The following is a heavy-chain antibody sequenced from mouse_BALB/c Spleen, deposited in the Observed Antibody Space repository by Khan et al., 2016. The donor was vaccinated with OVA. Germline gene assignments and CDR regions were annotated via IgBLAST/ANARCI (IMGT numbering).Heavy chain of an antibody. D-gene: IGHD2-10*01. Sequence: QLKQSGPGLVAPSQSQSITCTISGFSLTNYGVHWVRQPPGKGLEWLVVIWSDGRTTYNSALKSRLTISKDNSKSQVFLKMNSLQTDDTAMYFCARQPYYHYNIMDYWGQGTSVTVSA. J-gene: IGHJ4*01. V-gene: IGHV2-6-1*01. CDR1: GFSLTNYG. CDR2: IWSDGRT. CDR3: ARQPYYHYNIMDY.